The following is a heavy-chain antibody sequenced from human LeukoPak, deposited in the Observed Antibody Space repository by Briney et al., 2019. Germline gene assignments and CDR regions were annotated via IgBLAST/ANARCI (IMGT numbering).Heavy chain of an antibody. J-gene: IGHJ4*02. D-gene: IGHD3-10*01. V-gene: IGHV3-21*01. CDR3: VRDMGRESIFDY. CDR1: GFTFSNYS. Sequence: PGGSLRFSRVGSGFTFSNYSFNWVRQAPGKGLEWVSSISKGSGYIYQTDSVKGRFTISRDNAKNSLFLEMNSLRVEDTAVYYCVRDMGRESIFDYWGQGTLVTVSS. CDR2: ISKGSGYI.